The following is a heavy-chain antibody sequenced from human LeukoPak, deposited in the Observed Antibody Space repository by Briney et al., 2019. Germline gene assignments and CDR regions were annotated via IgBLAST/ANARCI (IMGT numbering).Heavy chain of an antibody. V-gene: IGHV5-51*01. CDR1: GYSFTNYW. J-gene: IGHJ4*02. D-gene: IGHD3-22*01. Sequence: GESLKISCKGSGYSFTNYWIGWVRQMPGKGLEWMGIIYPGDSDTRYSPSFQGQVTISVDKSISTAYLQWSSLKASDTAMCYCARLPYYGTSGYLDYWGQGTLVIVSS. CDR3: ARLPYYGTSGYLDY. CDR2: IYPGDSDT.